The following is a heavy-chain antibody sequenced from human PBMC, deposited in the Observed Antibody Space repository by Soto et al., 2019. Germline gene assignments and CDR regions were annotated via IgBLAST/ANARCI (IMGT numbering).Heavy chain of an antibody. V-gene: IGHV1-18*01. CDR3: ARAVGALGPWFEP. CDR2: ISAYNGNT. Sequence: QVQLVQSGAEVKKPGASVKVSCKASGYNFNSYTISWVRQAPGQGLEWMGRISAYNGNTNYAQKLQGRVTMTTDTSTSTAYMELRSLGSGDAAVYYCARAVGALGPWFEPWGQGTLVTVSS. D-gene: IGHD1-26*01. CDR1: GYNFNSYT. J-gene: IGHJ5*02.